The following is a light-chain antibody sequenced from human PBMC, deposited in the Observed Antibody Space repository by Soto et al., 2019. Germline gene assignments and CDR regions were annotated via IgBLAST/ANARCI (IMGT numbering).Light chain of an antibody. Sequence: DIQMTQSPSSLSASVGDRVTITFGASQSISSYLNWDEQKPGKAPKLLIYAASSLQSGVPSRFSGSGSGTDFTLTISSLQPEDFATYYCQQSYSTSWTFGQGTKVDIK. V-gene: IGKV1-39*01. CDR2: AAS. J-gene: IGKJ1*01. CDR1: QSISSY. CDR3: QQSYSTSWT.